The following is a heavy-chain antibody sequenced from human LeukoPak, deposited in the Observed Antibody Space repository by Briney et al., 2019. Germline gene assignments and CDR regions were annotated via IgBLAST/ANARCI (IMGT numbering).Heavy chain of an antibody. CDR2: MNPNSGDT. CDR3: ATADYAVLTGYSFFGY. J-gene: IGHJ4*02. Sequence: ASVKVSCKASGYTFTSFDINWVRQATGQGLEWMGWMNPNSGDTAYAQNFQGRVTMTEDTSTHTAYMELSSLTSDDTAVYYCATADYAVLTGYSFFGYWGQGTLVTVSS. D-gene: IGHD3-9*01. V-gene: IGHV1-8*02. CDR1: GYTFTSFD.